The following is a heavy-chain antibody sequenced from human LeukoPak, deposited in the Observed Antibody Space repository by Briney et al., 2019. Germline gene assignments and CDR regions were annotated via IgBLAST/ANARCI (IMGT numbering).Heavy chain of an antibody. Sequence: SETLSLTCTVSGGSMSGYYWSWIRQPPGKGLEWIGYIYYSGSTSYNPSLKSRVTISVDTSKSQFSLKLSSVTAADTAVYYCARPGGDIYGSGSSDAFDIWGQGTMVTVSS. CDR3: ARPGGDIYGSGSSDAFDI. CDR2: IYYSGST. J-gene: IGHJ3*02. V-gene: IGHV4-59*01. D-gene: IGHD3-10*01. CDR1: GGSMSGYY.